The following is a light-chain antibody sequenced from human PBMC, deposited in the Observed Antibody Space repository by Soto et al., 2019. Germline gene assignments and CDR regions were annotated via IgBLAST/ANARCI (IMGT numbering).Light chain of an antibody. J-gene: IGLJ2*01. V-gene: IGLV2-8*01. CDR3: SLYVDNNNLL. Sequence: QSALTQPPSASGSPGQSVTISCTGTSSDVGSYNYVSWCQQHPDQAPKLMLYEVTKRPSGVPDRFSGSKSGNTASLTVAGLQAEDEADYYCSLYVDNNNLLFGGGTKLTVL. CDR2: EVT. CDR1: SSDVGSYNY.